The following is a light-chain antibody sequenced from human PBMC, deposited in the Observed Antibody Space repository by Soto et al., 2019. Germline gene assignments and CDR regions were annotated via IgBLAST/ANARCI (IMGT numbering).Light chain of an antibody. V-gene: IGKV3-15*01. Sequence: EIVMTQSPATLSVSPGEGATLSCRASQSIGRNLAWYHQKPGQAPRLLIYGASLRATGISARFSGSGSGTEFTLTISGLQSEDFAVYSCQQYDAWPLTFGGGTKVDIK. CDR2: GAS. CDR1: QSIGRN. CDR3: QQYDAWPLT. J-gene: IGKJ4*01.